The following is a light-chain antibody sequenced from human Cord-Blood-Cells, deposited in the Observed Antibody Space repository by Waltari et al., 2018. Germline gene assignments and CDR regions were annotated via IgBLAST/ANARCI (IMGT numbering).Light chain of an antibody. Sequence: QSALTQPPSASGSPGQSVTISCTGTSSDVGGYNYVSWYQQHPGKAPKLMIYEVSKRPLGVPDRCSGSKSGNTASLTVSGLQAEDEADYYCSSYAGSNNLGFGGGTKLTVL. CDR3: SSYAGSNNLG. CDR2: EVS. J-gene: IGLJ2*01. V-gene: IGLV2-8*01. CDR1: SSDVGGYNY.